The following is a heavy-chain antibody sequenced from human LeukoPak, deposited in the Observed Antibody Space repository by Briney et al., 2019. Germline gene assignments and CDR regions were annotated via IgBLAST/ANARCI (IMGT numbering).Heavy chain of an antibody. D-gene: IGHD5-18*01. CDR2: IRSSGTTI. CDR1: GFTFSSYE. CDR3: ARTVYIYGYYYFDY. V-gene: IGHV3-48*03. Sequence: GGSLRLSCAASGFTFSSYEMNWVRQAPGKGLEWVSYIRSSGTTIHYADSVKGRFTISRDNAKNSLYLQMNSLRAEDTAVYYCARTVYIYGYYYFDYWGQGTLVTVSP. J-gene: IGHJ4*02.